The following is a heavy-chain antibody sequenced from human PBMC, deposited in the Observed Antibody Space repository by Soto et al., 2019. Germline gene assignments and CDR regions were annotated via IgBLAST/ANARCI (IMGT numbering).Heavy chain of an antibody. D-gene: IGHD6-6*01. V-gene: IGHV3-30-3*01. CDR3: ARENSRISPRLFQH. Sequence: GGSLRLSCVAPGFIFSDYAMHWARQAPGKGLEWVALISPAGTNQYYADSAKGRFTISRDNSKNTLYLQMNSLRPEDTGLYYCARENSRISPRLFQHWGHGTLVTVSS. J-gene: IGHJ1*01. CDR1: GFIFSDYA. CDR2: ISPAGTNQ.